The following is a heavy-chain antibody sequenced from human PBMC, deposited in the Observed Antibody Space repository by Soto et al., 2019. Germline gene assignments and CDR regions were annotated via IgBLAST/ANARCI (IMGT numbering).Heavy chain of an antibody. CDR1: GGSISSGGYY. CDR2: ISYSGST. CDR3: ASHRTHSSSWVDY. V-gene: IGHV4-31*03. J-gene: IGHJ4*02. D-gene: IGHD6-13*01. Sequence: SETLSLTCTVSGGSISSGGYYWSWIRQHPGTGLEWIGHISYSGSTYYNTSLKSRVTISVDTSKNQFSLKLSSVTAADTAVYYCASHRTHSSSWVDYWGQGTLVTVSS.